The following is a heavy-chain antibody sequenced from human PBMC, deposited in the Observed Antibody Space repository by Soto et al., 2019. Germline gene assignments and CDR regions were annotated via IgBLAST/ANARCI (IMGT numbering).Heavy chain of an antibody. Sequence: GGSLRLSCAASGFTFSSYSMNWVRQAPGKGLEWVSYISSSSSTIYYADSVKGRFTISRDNAKNSLYLQMNSLRDEDTAVYYCARYRGYCTNGVCYNAFDIWVQGTMVTVSS. D-gene: IGHD2-8*01. J-gene: IGHJ3*02. CDR1: GFTFSSYS. V-gene: IGHV3-48*02. CDR3: ARYRGYCTNGVCYNAFDI. CDR2: ISSSSSTI.